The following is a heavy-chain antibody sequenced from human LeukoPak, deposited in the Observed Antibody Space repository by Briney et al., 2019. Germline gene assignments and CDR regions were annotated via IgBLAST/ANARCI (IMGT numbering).Heavy chain of an antibody. J-gene: IGHJ4*02. CDR2: INPSGGST. Sequence: ASAKVSCKASGYTFTSYYMHLVRQAPGQGLEWMGIINPSGGSTSYAQKFQGRVTMTRDTSTSTVYMELSSLRSEDTAVYYCARVAVGATYFDYWGQGTLVTLSS. D-gene: IGHD1-26*01. CDR3: ARVAVGATYFDY. CDR1: GYTFTSYY. V-gene: IGHV1-46*01.